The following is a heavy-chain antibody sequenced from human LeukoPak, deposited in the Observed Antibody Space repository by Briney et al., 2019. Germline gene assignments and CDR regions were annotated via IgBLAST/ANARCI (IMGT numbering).Heavy chain of an antibody. D-gene: IGHD3-22*01. CDR1: GFTFRNYG. CDR2: IYHDGSYK. V-gene: IGHV3-33*06. J-gene: IGHJ6*02. Sequence: GGSLRLSCAASGFTFRNYGFHWVRQAPGKGLEWVAVIYHDGSYKFYADSVKGRFTFSRDNSKNTVFLEMNSLRAEDTAMYYCAKGASNYYDSSGYSYGMDVWGQGTTVTVSS. CDR3: AKGASNYYDSSGYSYGMDV.